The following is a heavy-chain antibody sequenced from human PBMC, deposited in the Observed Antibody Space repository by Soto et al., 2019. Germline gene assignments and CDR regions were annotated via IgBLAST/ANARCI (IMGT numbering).Heavy chain of an antibody. V-gene: IGHV4-59*01. D-gene: IGHD5-18*01. CDR3: ARGRGGYYYFDY. Sequence: PSETLSLTCTVSGGSISNYYWIWIRQPPGKGLEWIGYIYYTGGTDYNPSLKSRITISADTSKNQFSLHLSSVTAADTAVYYCARGRGGYYYFDYWGQGTLVTVSS. CDR2: IYYTGGT. CDR1: GGSISNYY. J-gene: IGHJ4*02.